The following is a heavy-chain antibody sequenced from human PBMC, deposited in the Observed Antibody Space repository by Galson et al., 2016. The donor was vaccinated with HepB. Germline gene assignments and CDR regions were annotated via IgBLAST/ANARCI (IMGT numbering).Heavy chain of an antibody. CDR1: GFTFSYAW. Sequence: SLRLSCAASGFTFSYAWMIWVRQAPGKGLEWVGHIKSKSDGGTTDYAAPVKGRFTISRDDSKNTLYLQMKSLKTEDTAVYYCTTPMTTVETMGFYWGLGTLVTVSS. CDR2: IKSKSDGGTT. CDR3: TTPMTTVETMGFY. D-gene: IGHD4-23*01. J-gene: IGHJ4*02. V-gene: IGHV3-15*01.